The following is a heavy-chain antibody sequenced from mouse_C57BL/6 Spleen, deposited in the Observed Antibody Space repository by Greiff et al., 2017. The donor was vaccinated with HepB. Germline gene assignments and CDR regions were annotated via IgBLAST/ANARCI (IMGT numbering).Heavy chain of an antibody. CDR1: GYTFTDYN. CDR2: INPNNGGT. Sequence: VQLKQSGPELVKPGASVKMSCKASGYTFTDYNMHWVKQSHGKSLEWIGYINPNNGGTSYNQKFKGKATLTVNKSSSTAYMELRSLTSEDSAVYYCARGTTVVEGFAYWGQGTLVTVSA. CDR3: ARGTTVVEGFAY. J-gene: IGHJ3*01. D-gene: IGHD1-1*01. V-gene: IGHV1-22*01.